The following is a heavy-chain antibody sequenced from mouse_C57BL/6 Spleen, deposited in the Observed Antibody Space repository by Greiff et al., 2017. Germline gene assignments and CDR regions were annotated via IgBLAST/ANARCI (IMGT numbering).Heavy chain of an antibody. CDR1: GFTFSSYA. D-gene: IGHD2-4*01. CDR3: ARGYDYDWFAY. V-gene: IGHV5-4*03. Sequence: EVKLMESGGGLVKPGGSLKLSCAASGFTFSSYAMSWVRQTPEKRLEWVATISDGGSYTYYPDNVKGRFTISRDNAKNNLYLQMSRLKSEDTAMYYCARGYDYDWFAYWGQGTLVTVSA. CDR2: ISDGGSYT. J-gene: IGHJ3*01.